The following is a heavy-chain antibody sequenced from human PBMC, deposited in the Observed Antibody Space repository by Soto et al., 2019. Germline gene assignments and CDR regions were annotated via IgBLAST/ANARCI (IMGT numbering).Heavy chain of an antibody. V-gene: IGHV1-2*04. CDR3: ARDGSGYSSPKLYYYYGMDV. CDR1: GYTFTGYY. J-gene: IGHJ6*02. Sequence: QVQLVQSGAEVKKPGASVKVSCKASGYTFTGYYMHWVRQAPGQGLEWMGWINPNSGGTNYAQKFQGWVTMTRDTSISTAYMELSRLRSDDTAVCYCARDGSGYSSPKLYYYYGMDVWGQGTTVTVSS. CDR2: INPNSGGT. D-gene: IGHD6-13*01.